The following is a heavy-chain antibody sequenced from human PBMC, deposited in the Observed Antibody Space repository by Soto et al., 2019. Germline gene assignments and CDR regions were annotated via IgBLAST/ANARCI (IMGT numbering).Heavy chain of an antibody. Sequence: QVTLRESGPVLVKPTETLTLTCNVSGFSLTTGRMGVSWIRQPPGKALEWLAHIFSDAERSYSRSLQGRLTASKVGSGSHVVLTMTNMDPVDTGTYFCVRMNAESYSSYYAMDVWGQGTTVTVSS. CDR3: VRMNAESYSSYYAMDV. CDR1: GFSLTTGRMG. CDR2: IFSDAER. V-gene: IGHV2-26*01. J-gene: IGHJ6*02. D-gene: IGHD3-10*01.